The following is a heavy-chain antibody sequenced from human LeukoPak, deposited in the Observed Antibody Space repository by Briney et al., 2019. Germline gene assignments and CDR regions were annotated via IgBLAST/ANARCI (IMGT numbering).Heavy chain of an antibody. J-gene: IGHJ4*02. D-gene: IGHD3-16*01. CDR3: VKGLDYVSPNYFDY. V-gene: IGHV3-64D*09. CDR1: GFTFSSYA. Sequence: PGGSLRLSCSASGFTFSSYAMHWVRQALGKGLEYVSAISSNGGSTYYADSVKGRFTISRDNSKNTLYLQMSSLRAEDTAVYYCVKGLDYVSPNYFDYWGQGTLVTVSS. CDR2: ISSNGGST.